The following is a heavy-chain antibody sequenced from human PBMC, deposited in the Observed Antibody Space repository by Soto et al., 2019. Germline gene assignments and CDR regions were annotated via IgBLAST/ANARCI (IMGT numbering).Heavy chain of an antibody. V-gene: IGHV3-53*01. J-gene: IGHJ1*01. Sequence: EVQLVESGGGLMQPGGSLRISCAASGFTVSRNYMTWVRQSPGKRLEWVSAIYSGGDTYYADSVKGRFTISRDSSENTLYLQMSGLRVEDTAVYDCATDPHVSLQYWGQGALVAVSS. D-gene: IGHD3-16*01. CDR1: GFTVSRNY. CDR2: IYSGGDT. CDR3: ATDPHVSLQY.